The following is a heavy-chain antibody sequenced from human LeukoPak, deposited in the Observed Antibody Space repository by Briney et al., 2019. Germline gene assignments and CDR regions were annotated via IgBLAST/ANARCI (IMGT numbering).Heavy chain of an antibody. CDR2: IYYSGST. D-gene: IGHD6-19*01. J-gene: IGHJ4*02. V-gene: IGHV4-61*05. CDR1: GGSISSSSYY. CDR3: ARGGSSGWFHLDY. Sequence: SVTLSLTCTVSGGSISSSSYYWGWIRQPPGKGLEWIGYIYYSGSTNYNPSLKSRVTISVDTSKNQFSLKLSSVTAADTAVYYCARGGSSGWFHLDYWGQGTLVTVSS.